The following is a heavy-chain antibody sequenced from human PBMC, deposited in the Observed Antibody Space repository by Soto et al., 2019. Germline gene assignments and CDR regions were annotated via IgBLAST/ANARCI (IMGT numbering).Heavy chain of an antibody. V-gene: IGHV3-23*01. CDR1: GFTFSSYA. J-gene: IGHJ6*03. D-gene: IGHD2-15*01. CDR3: AKDPGYCSGGSWGLDYYYYMDV. CDR2: ISGSGGST. Sequence: GGSLRLSCAASGFTFSSYAMSWVRQAPGKGLEWVSAISGSGGSTYYADSVKGRFTISRDNSKNTLYLQMNSLRAEDTAVYYCAKDPGYCSGGSWGLDYYYYMDVWGKGTTVTVSS.